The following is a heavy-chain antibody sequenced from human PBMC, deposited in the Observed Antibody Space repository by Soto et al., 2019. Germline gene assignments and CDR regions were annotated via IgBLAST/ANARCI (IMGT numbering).Heavy chain of an antibody. CDR2: LYWDGDK. CDR3: VSGSFPYWFDP. J-gene: IGHJ5*02. D-gene: IGHD3-10*01. CDR1: GFSLTTTGAG. Sequence: QITLKESGPASVKPTETLTVTCTFSGFSLTTTGAGVGWVRQPPGKALEWLALLYWDGDKRYSPSLRTRLTITKDTPKNEVVLTMSNMDSVDTGTYYCVSGSFPYWFDPWGQGIMVIVSS. V-gene: IGHV2-5*04.